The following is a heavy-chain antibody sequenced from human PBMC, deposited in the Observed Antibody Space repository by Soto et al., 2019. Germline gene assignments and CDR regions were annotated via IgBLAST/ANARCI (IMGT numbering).Heavy chain of an antibody. J-gene: IGHJ4*02. CDR3: ARDPLYGHYSRLLDY. Sequence: ASVKVSCKASGGTFSSYAISWVRQAPGQGLEWMGGIIPIFGTANYAQKFQGRVTITADESTSTAYMELSSLRSEDTAVYYCARDPLYGHYSRLLDYWGQGTLVTVSS. CDR2: IIPIFGTA. D-gene: IGHD4-17*01. V-gene: IGHV1-69*13. CDR1: GGTFSSYA.